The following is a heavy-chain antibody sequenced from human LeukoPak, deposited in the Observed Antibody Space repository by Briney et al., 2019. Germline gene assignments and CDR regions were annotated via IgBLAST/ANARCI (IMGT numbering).Heavy chain of an antibody. J-gene: IGHJ4*02. V-gene: IGHV1-8*03. CDR3: ARGSSIRYYDFWSGYFGDYYFDY. Sequence: ASVKVSCKASGYTFTSYDINWMRQATGQGLEWMGWMNPNSGNTGYAQKFQGRVTITRNTFISTAYMELSSLRSEDTAVYYCARGSSIRYYDFWSGYFGDYYFDYWGQGTLVTVSS. CDR2: MNPNSGNT. D-gene: IGHD3-3*01. CDR1: GYTFTSYD.